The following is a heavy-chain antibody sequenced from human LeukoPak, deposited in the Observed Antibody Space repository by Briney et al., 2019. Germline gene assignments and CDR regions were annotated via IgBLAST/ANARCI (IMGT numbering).Heavy chain of an antibody. D-gene: IGHD2-2*01. V-gene: IGHV3-48*04. CDR1: GLSFSSFS. CDR3: ARVAVVPAHYYYYYYMDV. J-gene: IGHJ6*03. CDR2: IGLSSSNI. Sequence: GGSLRFSCAAPGLSFSSFSIYWIGQAPGKGLELVAHIGLSSSNIDYADSVKGRFTISRDNAKNSLYLQMNSLRAEDTAVYYCARVAVVPAHYYYYYYMDVWGKGTTVTVSS.